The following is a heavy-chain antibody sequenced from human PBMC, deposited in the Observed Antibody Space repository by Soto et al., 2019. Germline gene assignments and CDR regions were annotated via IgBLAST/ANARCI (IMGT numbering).Heavy chain of an antibody. CDR2: INHLETT. CDR1: GASITFGGYA. Sequence: SETLSLTCTVSGASITFGGYAGSWNRQTRGKGLEWIGYINHLETTFYNPSFESRLTLSIDRATNQFSLKLHSMSAADRAVYFCARGGGSDSFDYWGQGILVTVSS. D-gene: IGHD1-26*01. CDR3: ARGGGSDSFDY. V-gene: IGHV4-30-2*01. J-gene: IGHJ4*02.